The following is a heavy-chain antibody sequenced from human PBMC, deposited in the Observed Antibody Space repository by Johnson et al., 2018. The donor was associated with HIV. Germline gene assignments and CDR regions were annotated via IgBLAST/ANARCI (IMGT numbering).Heavy chain of an antibody. CDR2: INWNGGST. J-gene: IGHJ3*02. V-gene: IGHV3-20*04. D-gene: IGHD3-22*01. Sequence: VQLVESGGGVVRPGGSLSLSCAASGLKFDDYGMSWVRQAPGKGLEWVSGINWNGGSTGYADSVKGRFTISRDNANNSLYLQMNSLRAEDTALYYCARGVRDSSGYPFAFDIWGQGTMVSVSS. CDR1: GLKFDDYG. CDR3: ARGVRDSSGYPFAFDI.